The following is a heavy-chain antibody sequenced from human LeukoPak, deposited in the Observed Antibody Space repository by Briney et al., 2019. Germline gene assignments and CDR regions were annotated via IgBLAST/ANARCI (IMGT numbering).Heavy chain of an antibody. CDR3: AKDAQRGFDYSNSLEY. V-gene: IGHV3-33*06. CDR1: GFTFSHYG. D-gene: IGHD4-11*01. J-gene: IGHJ4*02. Sequence: GGSLRVSCAATGFTFSHYGMHWVRQAPGRGLEGVAVIWNDGSNKYYADSVKGRFTISRDNSQNTVDLHMNSLRAEDTAVYYCAKDAQRGFDYSNSLEYWGQGTLVTVSS. CDR2: IWNDGSNK.